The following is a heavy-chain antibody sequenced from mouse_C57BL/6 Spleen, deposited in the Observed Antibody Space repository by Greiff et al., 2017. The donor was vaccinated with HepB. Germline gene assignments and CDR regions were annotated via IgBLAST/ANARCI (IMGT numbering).Heavy chain of an antibody. Sequence: VKLQESGAELARPGASVKMSCKASGYTFTSYTMHWVKQRPGQGLEWIGYINPSSGYTKYNQKFKDKATLTADKSSSTAYMQLSSLTSEDSAVYYCARYSSSYWYFDVWGTGTTVTVSS. D-gene: IGHD1-1*01. CDR2: INPSSGYT. V-gene: IGHV1-4*01. CDR1: GYTFTSYT. J-gene: IGHJ1*03. CDR3: ARYSSSYWYFDV.